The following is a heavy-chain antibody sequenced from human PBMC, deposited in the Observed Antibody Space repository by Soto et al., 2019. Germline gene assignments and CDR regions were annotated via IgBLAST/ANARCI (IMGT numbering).Heavy chain of an antibody. CDR1: GFTFDDYA. V-gene: IGHV3-9*01. J-gene: IGHJ4*02. CDR3: AKDASSSTHYFDY. D-gene: IGHD6-6*01. Sequence: EVQLVESGGGLVQPGGSLRLSCAASGFTFDDYAMHWVRQAPGKGLEWVSGISWNSGSIGYADSVKGRFTISRDNAKNSLYLQMNGLRAEDTALYYCAKDASSSTHYFDYWGQGTLVTVSS. CDR2: ISWNSGSI.